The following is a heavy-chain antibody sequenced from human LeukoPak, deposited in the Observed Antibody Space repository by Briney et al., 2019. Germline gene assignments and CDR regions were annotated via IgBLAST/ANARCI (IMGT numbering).Heavy chain of an antibody. Sequence: GGSLRLSCAASGNYCMHWVRQAPGKGLVWVSHINSDGSWTSYADSVKGRFTISKDNAKNTVYVQMNSLRAEDTAVYYCVSFYETYWGRGTLVTVSS. D-gene: IGHD2/OR15-2a*01. CDR2: INSDGSWT. CDR1: GNYC. CDR3: VSFYETY. J-gene: IGHJ4*02. V-gene: IGHV3-74*01.